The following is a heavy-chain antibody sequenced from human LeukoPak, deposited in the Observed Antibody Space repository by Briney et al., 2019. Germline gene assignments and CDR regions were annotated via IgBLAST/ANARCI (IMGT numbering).Heavy chain of an antibody. D-gene: IGHD3-22*01. CDR2: IKSQTHGGTT. Sequence: PGGSLRLSCAASGFTFSNAWMSWVRQAPGKGLEWVGRIKSQTHGGTTDYAAPVKGRFTISRDDSENTLYLQMNSLKTEDTAVYYCATEFFECGYNYWGQGTLVTVSS. CDR1: GFTFSNAW. J-gene: IGHJ4*02. CDR3: ATEFFECGYNY. V-gene: IGHV3-15*01.